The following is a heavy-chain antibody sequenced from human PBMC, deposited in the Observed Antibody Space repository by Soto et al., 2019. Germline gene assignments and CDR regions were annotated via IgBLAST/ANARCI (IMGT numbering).Heavy chain of an antibody. Sequence: EVQLVESGGGLVQPGGSLRLSCAASGFTFSTYWMHWVRQPPGKGLVWVSRIKADGSSTNYADSVKGRFTISRDNAKNMVYLQMNSLRAEDTAVYYCARDAGGQQYGVADYWGQGTLVTVSS. D-gene: IGHD3-16*01. J-gene: IGHJ4*02. V-gene: IGHV3-74*01. CDR1: GFTFSTYW. CDR2: IKADGSST. CDR3: ARDAGGQQYGVADY.